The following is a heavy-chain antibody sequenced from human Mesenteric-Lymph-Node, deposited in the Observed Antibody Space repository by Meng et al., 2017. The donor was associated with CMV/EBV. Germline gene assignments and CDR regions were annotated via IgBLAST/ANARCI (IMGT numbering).Heavy chain of an antibody. D-gene: IGHD6-13*01. CDR2: IYYRSRWYD. CDR3: VRDAAAASYYYDY. Sequence: SQTLSLTCAISGDSVSSTSAAWNWIRQSPSRGLEWLGRIYYRSRWYDGYAVSVRGRITISPDTSKNQFSLQLSSVTPEDTAVYYCVRDAAAASYYYDYWGQGTLVTVSS. CDR1: GDSVSSTSAA. J-gene: IGHJ4*02. V-gene: IGHV6-1*01.